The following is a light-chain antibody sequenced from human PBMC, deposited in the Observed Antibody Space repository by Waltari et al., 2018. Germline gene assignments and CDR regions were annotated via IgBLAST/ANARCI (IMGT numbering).Light chain of an antibody. CDR1: QSVSSN. CDR2: GAS. V-gene: IGKV3-15*01. CDR3: QQYNNWPVT. J-gene: IGKJ2*01. Sequence: EIVMTQSPATLSVSPGERVTLSCRASQSVSSNLAWYQQKPGQAPRRLIYGASTRATGIPARFSGSGSGTEFTLTISSLQSEDFAVYYCQQYNNWPVTFGQGTKLEIK.